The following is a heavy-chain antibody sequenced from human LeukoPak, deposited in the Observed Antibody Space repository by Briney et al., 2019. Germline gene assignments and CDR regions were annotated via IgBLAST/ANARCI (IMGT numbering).Heavy chain of an antibody. Sequence: PSGTLSLTCAVSGGSISSNNWWSWVRQSPGKGLEWIGEFYHSGSTNSNPSLKSRFTISVDKSKNEFSLKLRSVTAADTAVYYCARLGGPGYCTGTSCRGNWFDPWGQGTLVTVSS. CDR3: ARLGGPGYCTGTSCRGNWFDP. V-gene: IGHV4-4*02. J-gene: IGHJ5*02. CDR1: GGSISSNNW. CDR2: FYHSGST. D-gene: IGHD2-8*02.